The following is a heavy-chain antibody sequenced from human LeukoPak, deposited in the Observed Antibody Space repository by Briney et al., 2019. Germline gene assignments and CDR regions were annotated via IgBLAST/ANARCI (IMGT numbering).Heavy chain of an antibody. Sequence: PGGSLRLSCPAYGFTFSTYWMHWVRQAPGKGLLWVSRINSDGSSTSYADSVKGRFTISRDNAKNTLYLQMNSLRAEDTAVYYCARARGDIVGTTSLIDYWGQGTLVTVSS. D-gene: IGHD1-26*01. J-gene: IGHJ4*02. V-gene: IGHV3-74*01. CDR2: INSDGSST. CDR3: ARARGDIVGTTSLIDY. CDR1: GFTFSTYW.